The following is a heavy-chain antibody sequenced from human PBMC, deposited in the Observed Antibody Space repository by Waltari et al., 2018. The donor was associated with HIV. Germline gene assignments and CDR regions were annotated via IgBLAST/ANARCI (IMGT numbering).Heavy chain of an antibody. J-gene: IGHJ6*02. CDR3: ARLEVPGLGYHHYAMDV. CDR2: MHPDGSQT. V-gene: IGHV5-51*01. Sequence: VQLVQSGAEVKKSGESLKISCKGSGYLFDGFWIGWVRQVSGKGLEWVGIMHPDGSQTTYRPPFQGQVIMSADRSINIAYLEWSALKASDTAMYFCARLEVPGLGYHHYAMDVWGQGTMVTVSS. CDR1: GYLFDGFW. D-gene: IGHD2-2*01.